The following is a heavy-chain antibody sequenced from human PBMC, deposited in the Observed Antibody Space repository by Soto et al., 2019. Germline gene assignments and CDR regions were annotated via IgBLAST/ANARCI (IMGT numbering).Heavy chain of an antibody. CDR3: AKGAGIPDAFDI. D-gene: IGHD2-21*01. CDR1: GGTFSSYA. CDR2: IIPIFGTA. Sequence: SVKVSCKASGGTFSSYAISWVRQAPGQGLEWMGGIIPIFGTANYAQKFQGRVTITADESTSTAYMELSSLRSEDSAVYYCAKGAGIPDAFDIWGQETMITVS. J-gene: IGHJ3*02. V-gene: IGHV1-69*13.